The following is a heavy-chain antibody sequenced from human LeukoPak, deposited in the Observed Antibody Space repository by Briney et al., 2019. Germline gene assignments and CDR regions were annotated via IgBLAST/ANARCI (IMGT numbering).Heavy chain of an antibody. CDR3: ARQITIFGVVMGAGDYYYTDV. V-gene: IGHV1-18*01. CDR2: ISAYNGNT. D-gene: IGHD3-3*01. Sequence: ASVKVSCKASGYAFTSYGISWVRQAPGQGLEWMGWISAYNGNTNYAQKLQGRVTMTTDTSTSTAYMELRSLRSDDTAVYYCARQITIFGVVMGAGDYYYTDVWGKGTTVTVSS. CDR1: GYAFTSYG. J-gene: IGHJ6*03.